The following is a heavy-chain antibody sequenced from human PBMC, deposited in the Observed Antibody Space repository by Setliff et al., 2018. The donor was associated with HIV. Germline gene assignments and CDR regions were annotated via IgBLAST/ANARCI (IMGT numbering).Heavy chain of an antibody. CDR1: GGSISSHY. J-gene: IGHJ4*02. D-gene: IGHD3-10*01. CDR3: AGVRAAEFLYCFDY. Sequence: SETLSLTCTVSGGSISSHYWSWIRQPPGKGLEWIGSIYYSGSTNYNPSLKSRVTISVDTSKNQFSLKLSSVTAADTAVYYCAGVRAAEFLYCFDYWGQGTLVTVSS. V-gene: IGHV4-59*11. CDR2: IYYSGST.